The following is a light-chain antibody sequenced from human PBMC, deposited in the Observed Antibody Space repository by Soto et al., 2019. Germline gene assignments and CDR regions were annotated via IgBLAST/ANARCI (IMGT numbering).Light chain of an antibody. J-gene: IGKJ4*01. CDR2: NTS. V-gene: IGKV3-11*01. CDR1: QTVGSF. CDR3: QQRYNWPPLT. Sequence: EIVLTQSPATLSLSPGERATLSCRASQTVGSFLAWYQHKPGQAPRLLIYNTSKRANGIPARFSGSGSGTDFTLTIISLEPEDFAVYYCQQRYNWPPLTFGGGTKVEMK.